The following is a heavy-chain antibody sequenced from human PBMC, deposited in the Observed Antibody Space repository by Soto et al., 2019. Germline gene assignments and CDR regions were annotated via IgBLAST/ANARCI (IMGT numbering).Heavy chain of an antibody. CDR3: ARVGFDFWSGYSFDY. Sequence: ASVKVSCKASGYTFTSYGISWVRQAPGQGLEWMGWISAYNGNTNYAQKLQGRVTMTTDTSTSTAYMELRSLRSDDTAVYYCARVGFDFWSGYSFDYWGQGTLVTVSS. CDR2: ISAYNGNT. J-gene: IGHJ4*02. V-gene: IGHV1-18*04. D-gene: IGHD3-3*01. CDR1: GYTFTSYG.